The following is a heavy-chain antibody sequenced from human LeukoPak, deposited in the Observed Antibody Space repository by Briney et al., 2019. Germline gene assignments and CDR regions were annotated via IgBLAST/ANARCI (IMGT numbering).Heavy chain of an antibody. CDR1: GFTFSTYG. J-gene: IGHJ6*03. CDR2: IRYDGSNK. Sequence: PGGSLRLSCAASGFTFSTYGFHWVRQAPGKGLEWVAFIRYDGSNKYYADSVKGRFTISRDNSKNTLYLQMNSLRAEDTAVYYCAKDGKDIVVVVAAISGDMDVWGKGTTVTVSS. D-gene: IGHD2-15*01. CDR3: AKDGKDIVVVVAAISGDMDV. V-gene: IGHV3-30*02.